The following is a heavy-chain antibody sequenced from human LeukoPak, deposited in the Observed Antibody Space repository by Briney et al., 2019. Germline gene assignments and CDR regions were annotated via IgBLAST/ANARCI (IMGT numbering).Heavy chain of an antibody. D-gene: IGHD3-16*01. J-gene: IGHJ4*02. CDR3: ARDRGYDYVWGESF. CDR2: IYYSGST. Sequence: SETLSLTCTVSGGSISSGSYYWGWIRQPPGKGLEWIGSIYYSGSTYYNPSLKSRVTISVDRSKNQFSLKLSSVTVADTAVYYCARDRGYDYVWGESFWGQGILVTVSS. CDR1: GGSISSGSYY. V-gene: IGHV4-39*07.